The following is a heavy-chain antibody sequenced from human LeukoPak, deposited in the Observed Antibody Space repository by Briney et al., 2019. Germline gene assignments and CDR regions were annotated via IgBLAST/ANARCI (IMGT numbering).Heavy chain of an antibody. Sequence: PSETLSLTCAVYGGSFSGYYWSWIRQPPGKGLEWIGEINHSGSTNYNPSLKSRVTISVDTSKNQFSLKLSSVTAADTAVYYCARQADSGSYYYWGQGTLVTVSS. CDR2: INHSGST. D-gene: IGHD1-26*01. V-gene: IGHV4-34*01. CDR1: GGSFSGYY. CDR3: ARQADSGSYYY. J-gene: IGHJ4*02.